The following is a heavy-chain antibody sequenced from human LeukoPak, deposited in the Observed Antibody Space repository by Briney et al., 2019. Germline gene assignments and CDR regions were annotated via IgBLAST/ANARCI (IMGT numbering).Heavy chain of an antibody. J-gene: IGHJ4*02. CDR3: AKHVRLWSPLDY. D-gene: IGHD3-10*02. V-gene: IGHV3-23*01. CDR1: GFTFNSYA. Sequence: GGSLRLSCAASGFTFNSYAMSWVRQAPGKGLEWVSGISGSGGTTYYADSVKGRFTISRDNFKDTLYLQMNSLRAEDTAVYYCAKHVRLWSPLDYWGQGTLVTVSS. CDR2: ISGSGGTT.